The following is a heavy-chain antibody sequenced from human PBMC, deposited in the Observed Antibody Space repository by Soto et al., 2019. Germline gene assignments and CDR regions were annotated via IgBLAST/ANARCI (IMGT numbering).Heavy chain of an antibody. D-gene: IGHD1-26*01. CDR3: AKDPYSGSRAYYFDY. CDR1: GFTFSSYG. J-gene: IGHJ4*02. V-gene: IGHV3-30*18. CDR2: ISYDTSNK. Sequence: QVQLVESGGGVVQPGRSLRLSCAVSGFTFSSYGMHWVRQAPGKGLEWVAGISYDTSNKYYAESVKGRFTISRDNSKNTLYLQKDSLRADDTAEYYCAKDPYSGSRAYYFDYWGQGTLVTVSS.